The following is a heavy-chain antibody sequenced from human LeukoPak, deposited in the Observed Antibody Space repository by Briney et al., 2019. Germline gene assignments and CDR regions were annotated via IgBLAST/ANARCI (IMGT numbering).Heavy chain of an antibody. V-gene: IGHV3-73*01. J-gene: IGHJ6*03. Sequence: PGGSLKLSCAASGFTFSGSAMHWVRQASGKGLEWVGRIRSKANSYATAYAASVKGRFTISRDDSKNTAYLQTNSLKTVDTAVYYCTIVGYMDVWGKGTTVTVSS. CDR3: TIVGYMDV. CDR2: IRSKANSYAT. CDR1: GFTFSGSA. D-gene: IGHD2-21*01.